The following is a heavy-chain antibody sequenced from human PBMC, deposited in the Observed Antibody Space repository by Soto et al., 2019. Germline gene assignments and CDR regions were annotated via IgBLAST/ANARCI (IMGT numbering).Heavy chain of an antibody. CDR3: AKVRATFCSSNTCYYYDY. V-gene: IGHV3-23*01. CDR2: ISGSGGST. J-gene: IGHJ4*02. Sequence: KGLEWVSAISGSGGSTFYADSVKGRFTISRDNSKNTLYLQMNRLRAEDTAVYFCAKVRATFCSSNTCYYYDYWGQGTLVTVSS. D-gene: IGHD2-2*01.